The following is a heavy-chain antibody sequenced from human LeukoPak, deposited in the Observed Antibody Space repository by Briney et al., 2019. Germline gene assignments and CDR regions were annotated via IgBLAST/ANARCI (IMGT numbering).Heavy chain of an antibody. CDR1: AYSFTDFY. Sequence: ASVKVSCKASAYSFTDFYLHWVRQAPGQGLEYIGWSNPNSCATNYAQKFQGRVTMTRDTSITTAYMELSRLRSDGTAVYYCARGGSALGYWGQGTLVTVSS. V-gene: IGHV1-2*02. J-gene: IGHJ4*02. D-gene: IGHD3-10*01. CDR3: ARGGSALGY. CDR2: SNPNSCAT.